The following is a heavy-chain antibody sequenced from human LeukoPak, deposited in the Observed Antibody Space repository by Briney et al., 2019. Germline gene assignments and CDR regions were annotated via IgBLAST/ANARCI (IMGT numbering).Heavy chain of an antibody. V-gene: IGHV3-30*18. CDR1: GFTFSSYG. Sequence: PGGSPRLSCAASGFTFSSYGMHWVRQAPGKGLEWVAVISYDGSNKYYADSVKGRFTISRDNSKNTLYLQMNSLRAEDTAVYYCAKDLSADYGDYAPDYWGQGTLVTVSS. CDR3: AKDLSADYGDYAPDY. D-gene: IGHD4-17*01. CDR2: ISYDGSNK. J-gene: IGHJ4*02.